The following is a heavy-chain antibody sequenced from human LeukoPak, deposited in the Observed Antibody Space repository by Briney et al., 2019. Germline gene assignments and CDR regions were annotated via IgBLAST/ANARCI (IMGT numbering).Heavy chain of an antibody. CDR1: GGSISSYY. V-gene: IGHV4-59*01. CDR3: ARETGLRSNFGY. CDR2: IYYSGST. D-gene: IGHD4-17*01. Sequence: SETLSLTRTVSGGSISSYYWSWIRQPPGKGLEWIGNIYYSGSTNYNPSLKSRVTIPLDASNNRFSLKLSSVTAADTAVYYCARETGLRSNFGYWGQGTLVTVSS. J-gene: IGHJ4*02.